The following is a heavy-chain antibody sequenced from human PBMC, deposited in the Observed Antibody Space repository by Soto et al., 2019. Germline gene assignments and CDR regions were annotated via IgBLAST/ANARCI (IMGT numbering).Heavy chain of an antibody. CDR3: ARDNSGSSEKLDY. CDR2: IIXIFGTX. V-gene: IGHV1-69*13. D-gene: IGHD6-19*01. Sequence: XVKVSCKASGRTFSSYAISWVRQAPGQXLEWLGGIIXIFGTXNYAQKSQGRVXITADESTXTAYMELRSLRAAYTAVYYCARDNSGSSEKLDYWGKGTLVTVYS. CDR1: GRTFSSYA. J-gene: IGHJ4*02.